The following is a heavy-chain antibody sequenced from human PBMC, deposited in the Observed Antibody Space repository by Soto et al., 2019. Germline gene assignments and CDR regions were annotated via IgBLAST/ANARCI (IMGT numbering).Heavy chain of an antibody. CDR1: GGTFSSYA. V-gene: IGHV1-69*01. CDR2: IIPIFGTA. J-gene: IGHJ4*02. CDR3: ASGSDYYDSSGLSFDY. D-gene: IGHD3-22*01. Sequence: QVQLVQSGAEVKKPGSSVKVSCKASGGTFSSYAISWVRQAPGQGLEWMGGIIPIFGTANYAQKFQGRVTNTADESTSTAYMELSSLRSEDTAVYYCASGSDYYDSSGLSFDYWGQGTLVTVSS.